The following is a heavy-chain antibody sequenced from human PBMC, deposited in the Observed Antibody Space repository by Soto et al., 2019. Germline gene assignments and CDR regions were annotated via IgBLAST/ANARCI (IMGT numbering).Heavy chain of an antibody. CDR1: GFTFSSYG. V-gene: IGHV3-33*06. CDR2: IWYDGSNK. D-gene: IGHD5-12*01. Sequence: PGGSLRLSCAASGFTFSSYGMHWVRQAPGKGLEWVAVIWYDGSNKYYADSVKGRFSISRDTSRNTVYLQMNNLRADDTAIYYCAKWTYLDFWGQGTLVTVSS. J-gene: IGHJ4*02. CDR3: AKWTYLDF.